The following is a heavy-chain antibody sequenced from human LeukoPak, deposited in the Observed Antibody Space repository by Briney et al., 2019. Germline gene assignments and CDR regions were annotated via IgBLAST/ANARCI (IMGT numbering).Heavy chain of an antibody. D-gene: IGHD5-24*01. Sequence: SETLSLTCAVSGGSISSYYWSWIRQPPGKGLERIGDIYYSGSTNYNPSLKSRVPISVDTSKNQSSLKLSSVTAADTAVYYCARESYVEMATSDAFDIWGQGTMVTVSS. CDR3: ARESYVEMATSDAFDI. V-gene: IGHV4-59*01. CDR1: GGSISSYY. J-gene: IGHJ3*02. CDR2: IYYSGST.